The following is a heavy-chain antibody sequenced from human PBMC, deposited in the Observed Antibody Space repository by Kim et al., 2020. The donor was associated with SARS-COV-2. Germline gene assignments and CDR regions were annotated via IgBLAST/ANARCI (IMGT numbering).Heavy chain of an antibody. J-gene: IGHJ4*02. CDR2: INPSGGST. V-gene: IGHV1-46*01. CDR1: GYTFTSYY. D-gene: IGHD3-9*01. Sequence: ASVKVSCKASGYTFTSYYMHWVRQAPGQGLEWMGIINPSGGSTSHAQKFQGRVTMTRDTSTSTVYMELSSLRSEDTAVYYWARMGKLNYDILTGYYASDYRGQGTLVSVYS. CDR3: ARMGKLNYDILTGYYASDY.